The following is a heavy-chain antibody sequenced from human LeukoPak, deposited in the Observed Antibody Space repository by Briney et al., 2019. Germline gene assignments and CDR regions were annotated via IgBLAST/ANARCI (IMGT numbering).Heavy chain of an antibody. CDR1: GFTVSGDY. Sequence: GGSLRLSCAASGFTVSGDYMNWVRQAPGKGLEWVSYISSGGSTIYYADSVKGRFTISRDNAKNSLYLQMNSLRAEDTAVYYCARERIQGDYYYYYGMDVWGQGTTVTVSS. CDR3: ARERIQGDYYYYYGMDV. J-gene: IGHJ6*02. V-gene: IGHV3-11*04. D-gene: IGHD2-15*01. CDR2: ISSGGSTI.